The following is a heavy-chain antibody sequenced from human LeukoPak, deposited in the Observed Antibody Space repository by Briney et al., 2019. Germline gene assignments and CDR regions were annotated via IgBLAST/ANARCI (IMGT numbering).Heavy chain of an antibody. CDR3: LTIVETTIDAFDI. D-gene: IGHD1-26*01. CDR2: INPDDEST. J-gene: IGHJ3*02. V-gene: IGHV3-74*01. CDR1: GFTFRKYW. Sequence: GGSLRLSYAASGFTFRKYWLHWVRQAPGKGLVWVSRINPDDESTSYADSVKGRFTISRDNAKSTLYLQMNSLRAEDTAVYYCLTIVETTIDAFDIWGQGTMVTVSS.